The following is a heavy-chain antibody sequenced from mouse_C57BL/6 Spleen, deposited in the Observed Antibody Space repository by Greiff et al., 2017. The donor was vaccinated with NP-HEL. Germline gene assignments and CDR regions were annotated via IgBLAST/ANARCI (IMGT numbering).Heavy chain of an antibody. CDR2: INPMNGGT. V-gene: IGHV1-53*01. Sequence: QVQLQQPGTELVKPGASVKLSCTASGFTFNSYWMHWVKQRPEQGLEWIGSINPMNGGTNYIAKFQSKATLTVDKSSSTAYMQLSSLTSEDAAVYYCAREGNRFFGLDDWGKGTTVTVSS. D-gene: IGHD2-14*01. CDR3: AREGNRFFGLDD. J-gene: IGHJ1*03. CDR1: GFTFNSYW.